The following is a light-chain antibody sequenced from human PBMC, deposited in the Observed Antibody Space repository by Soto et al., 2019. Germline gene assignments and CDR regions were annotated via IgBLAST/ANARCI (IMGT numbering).Light chain of an antibody. CDR1: SGDVGSYNL. J-gene: IGLJ1*01. Sequence: QPALTQPASVSGSPGQSITIPCTGTSGDVGSYNLVSWYQQHPGKAPKLLIYEVTERPSGVSNRFSGSKSGSTASLTISGLQPDDEADYYCCSYAGNSEVFGTGTKVTVL. CDR2: EVT. V-gene: IGLV2-23*02. CDR3: CSYAGNSEV.